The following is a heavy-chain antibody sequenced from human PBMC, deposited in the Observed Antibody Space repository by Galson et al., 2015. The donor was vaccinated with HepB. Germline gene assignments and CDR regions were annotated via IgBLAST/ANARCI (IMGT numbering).Heavy chain of an antibody. CDR1: GGSISSSSYY. J-gene: IGHJ6*02. CDR3: ARDHPDQFGESEYYYGMDV. D-gene: IGHD3-10*01. V-gene: IGHV4-39*02. Sequence: ETLSLTCTVSGGSISSSSYYWGWIRQPPGKGLEWIGSIYYSGSTYYNPSLKSRVTISVDTSKNQFSLKLSSVTAADTAEYYCARDHPDQFGESEYYYGMDVWGQGTTVTVSS. CDR2: IYYSGST.